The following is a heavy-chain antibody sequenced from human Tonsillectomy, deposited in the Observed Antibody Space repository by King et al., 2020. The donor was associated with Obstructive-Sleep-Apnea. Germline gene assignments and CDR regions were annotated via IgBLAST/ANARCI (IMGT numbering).Heavy chain of an antibody. CDR2: IYPGDSDT. J-gene: IGHJ5*01. CDR3: ARREEGYCSAGTCYTMNWFDS. V-gene: IGHV5-51*01. Sequence: QLVQSGAEVKKPGESLKISCKGSGYRFSSYWIAWVRQTPGKGLEWMGIIYPGDSDTKYSPSFEGQVTISADKSTSTAYLQWSSLKTSDTAIYYRARREEGYCSAGTCYTMNWFDSWGQGTLVTVSS. CDR1: GYRFSSYW. D-gene: IGHD2-15*01.